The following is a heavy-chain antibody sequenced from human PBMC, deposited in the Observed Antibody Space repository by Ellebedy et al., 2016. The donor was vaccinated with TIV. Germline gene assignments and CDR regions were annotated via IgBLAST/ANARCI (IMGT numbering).Heavy chain of an antibody. CDR1: GGSISNFF. J-gene: IGHJ2*01. CDR2: ISDSGNT. V-gene: IGHV4-59*01. Sequence: SETLSLTCTVSGGSISNFFWNWIRQSPGKGLEWVGQISDSGNTVYNPSLTNRVTMLIDTSNNQFSLNLTSLTAADMDVYYCARDRGLGRYYWYFDFWGRGALVTVSS. D-gene: IGHD7-27*01. CDR3: ARDRGLGRYYWYFDF.